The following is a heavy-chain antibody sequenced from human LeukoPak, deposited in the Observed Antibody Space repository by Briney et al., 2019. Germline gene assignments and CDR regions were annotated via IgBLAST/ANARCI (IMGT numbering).Heavy chain of an antibody. D-gene: IGHD6-13*01. J-gene: IGHJ4*02. CDR3: AREVVAAAGPHFDY. CDR2: ISYDGSNK. Sequence: GGSLRLSCAASGFTFSSYAMHWVRQAPGKGLEWVAVISYDGSNKYYADSVKGRFTISRDNSKNTLYLQMNSPRAEDTAVYYCAREVVAAAGPHFDYWGQGTLVTVSS. V-gene: IGHV3-30*04. CDR1: GFTFSSYA.